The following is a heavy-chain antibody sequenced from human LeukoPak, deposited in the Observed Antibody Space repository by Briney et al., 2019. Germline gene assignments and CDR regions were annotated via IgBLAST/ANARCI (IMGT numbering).Heavy chain of an antibody. D-gene: IGHD6-19*01. CDR2: IYTSGST. V-gene: IGHV4-4*08. CDR1: GFNFSNAW. J-gene: IGHJ5*02. CDR3: ARDRRRAVAGNWFDP. Sequence: GSLGLSCAASGFNFSNAWMSWVRQAPGKGLEWVGRIYTSGSTNYNPSLKSRVTISVDTSKNQFSLKLSSVTAADTAVYYCARDRRRAVAGNWFDPWGQGTLVTVSS.